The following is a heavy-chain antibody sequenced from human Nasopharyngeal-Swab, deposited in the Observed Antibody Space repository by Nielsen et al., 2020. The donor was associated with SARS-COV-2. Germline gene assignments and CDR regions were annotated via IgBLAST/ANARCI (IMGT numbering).Heavy chain of an antibody. CDR3: ARGGSYDFWSGYCFDY. CDR1: GFTFSSYW. J-gene: IGHJ4*02. Sequence: GGSLTLSCAASGFTFSSYWMHWVRQAPGKGLVWVSRINSDGSSTSYADSVKGRFTISRDNAKNTLYLQMNSLRAEDTAVYYCARGGSYDFWSGYCFDYWGQGTLVTVSS. V-gene: IGHV3-74*01. D-gene: IGHD3-3*01. CDR2: INSDGSST.